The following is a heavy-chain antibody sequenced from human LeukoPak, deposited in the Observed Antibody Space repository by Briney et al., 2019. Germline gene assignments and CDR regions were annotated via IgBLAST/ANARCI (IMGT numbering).Heavy chain of an antibody. V-gene: IGHV1-2*06. CDR1: GYTFTGYY. CDR3: ARENIVVVPAARPYYYGMDV. Sequence: ASVKVSCKASGYTFTGYYMHWVRQAPGQGLEWMGRINLNSGGTNYAQKFQGRVTMTRDTSISTAYMELSRLRSDDTAVYYCARENIVVVPAARPYYYGMDVWGQGTTVTVSS. D-gene: IGHD2-2*01. J-gene: IGHJ6*02. CDR2: INLNSGGT.